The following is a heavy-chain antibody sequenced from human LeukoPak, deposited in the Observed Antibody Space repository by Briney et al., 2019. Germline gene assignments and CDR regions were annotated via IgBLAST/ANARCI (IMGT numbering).Heavy chain of an antibody. V-gene: IGHV3-64*01. CDR2: ISSNGGST. D-gene: IGHD6-13*01. CDR1: GFTFSSYA. Sequence: GGSLRLSCAASGFTFSSYAMHWVRQAPGKGLEYVSAISSNGGSTYYANSVKGRFTISRDSSNNTLYLQMNSLRAEDTGVYFCAKDRETTASGTFDFRGQGTLVTVSS. J-gene: IGHJ4*02. CDR3: AKDRETTASGTFDF.